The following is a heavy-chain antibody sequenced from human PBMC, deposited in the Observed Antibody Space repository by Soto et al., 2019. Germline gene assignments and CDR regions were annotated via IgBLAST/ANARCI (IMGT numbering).Heavy chain of an antibody. V-gene: IGHV3-30*18. J-gene: IGHJ6*02. CDR3: AKDNADNYESGLPPPGYYYGMDV. D-gene: IGHD3-22*01. Sequence: PGGSLRLSCAASGFSFSDCGMHWVRQAPGKGLEWVAVISYDGSNKYYADSVKGRFTISRDNSKNTLYLQMNTLRAEDTALYYCAKDNADNYESGLPPPGYYYGMDVWGQGTTVTVSS. CDR1: GFSFSDCG. CDR2: ISYDGSNK.